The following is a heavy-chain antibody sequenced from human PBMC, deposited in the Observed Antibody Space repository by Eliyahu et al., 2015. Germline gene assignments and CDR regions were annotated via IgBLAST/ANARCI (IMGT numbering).Heavy chain of an antibody. CDR3: ARILRGLYCSGGSCPHYNWFDP. CDR2: IFSNDEK. Sequence: QVTLKESGPVLVKPTETLTLTCTVSGFSLSNARXGVSWIRQPPGKALEWLAHIFSNDEKSYSTSLKSRLTISKDTSKSQVVLTMTNMDPVDTATYYCARILRGLYCSGGSCPHYNWFDPWGQGTLVTVSS. J-gene: IGHJ5*02. V-gene: IGHV2-26*01. D-gene: IGHD2-15*01. CDR1: GFSLSNARXG.